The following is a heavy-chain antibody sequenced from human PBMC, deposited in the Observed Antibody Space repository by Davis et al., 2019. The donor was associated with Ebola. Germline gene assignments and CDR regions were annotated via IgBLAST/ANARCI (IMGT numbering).Heavy chain of an antibody. CDR1: GGSFTNYY. CDR2: IYHSGRA. V-gene: IGHV4-34*01. J-gene: IGHJ6*04. CDR3: ARGTDGMDV. Sequence: SETLSLTCAVYGGSFTNYYWSWIRQPPGKGLEWIGEIYHSGRANYNPSLKSRVTLSMDTSMNQFSLELTSVTAADTAVYYCARGTDGMDVWGKGTTVTVST.